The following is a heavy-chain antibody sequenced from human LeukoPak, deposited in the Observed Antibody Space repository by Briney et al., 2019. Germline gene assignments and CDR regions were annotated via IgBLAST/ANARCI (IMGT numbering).Heavy chain of an antibody. V-gene: IGHV1-46*01. D-gene: IGHD2-15*01. CDR3: ARGGCSDGICYSGRDPFDY. CDR1: GYTFTSYY. J-gene: IGHJ4*02. Sequence: ASVKVSCKASGYTFTSYYMYWVRQAPGQGLEWMGIINPSGGSTSYAEKFQGRVTMTRDTSTSTVYMELSSLRSEDTAVYYCARGGCSDGICYSGRDPFDYWGQGTLVTVSS. CDR2: INPSGGST.